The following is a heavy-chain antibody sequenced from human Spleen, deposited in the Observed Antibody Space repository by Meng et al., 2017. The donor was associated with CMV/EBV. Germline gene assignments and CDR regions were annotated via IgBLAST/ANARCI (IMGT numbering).Heavy chain of an antibody. CDR2: INPNSGGT. D-gene: IGHD3-22*01. CDR3: ARGHYDSSGPIRDY. J-gene: IGHJ4*02. CDR1: GETFSSYA. V-gene: IGHV1-2*04. Sequence: QVQLVQSGAEVKKPGSSVKVSCQASGETFSSYAINWVRQAPGQGLEWMGWINPNSGGTNYAQKFQGWVTMTRDTSISTAYMELSRLRSDDTAVYYCARGHYDSSGPIRDYWGQGTLVTASS.